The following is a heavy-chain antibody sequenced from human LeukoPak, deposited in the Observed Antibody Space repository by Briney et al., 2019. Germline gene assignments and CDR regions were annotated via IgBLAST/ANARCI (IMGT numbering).Heavy chain of an antibody. V-gene: IGHV3-30*02. CDR2: IRFDGSNT. CDR3: AKDRSRQQLWGSVKKWFDP. D-gene: IGHD6-13*01. CDR1: RFIFGAYG. Sequence: QAGGSLRLSCAASRFIFGAYGMHWVRQAPGKGLEWVAFIRFDGSNTYYADSVKGRFTISRDNSKNTLYLQMNSLRAEDTAVYYCAKDRSRQQLWGSVKKWFDPWGQGTLVTVSS. J-gene: IGHJ5*02.